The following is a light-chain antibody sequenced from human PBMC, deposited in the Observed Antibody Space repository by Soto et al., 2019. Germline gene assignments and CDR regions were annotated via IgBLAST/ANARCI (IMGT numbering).Light chain of an antibody. CDR1: QSVSSY. V-gene: IGKV3-11*01. Sequence: EIVLTQSPATLSLSPGDRATLSCKASQSVSSYLAWYQQKPGRAPKLLIYDASNLESGIPSRFSGSGSGTDFTLTISRLEPEDFATYYCQQSYSTPLTFGEGTKVDIK. CDR2: DAS. CDR3: QQSYSTPLT. J-gene: IGKJ1*01.